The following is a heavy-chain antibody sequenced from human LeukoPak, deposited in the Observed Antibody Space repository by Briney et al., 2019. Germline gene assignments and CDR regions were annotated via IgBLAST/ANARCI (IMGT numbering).Heavy chain of an antibody. Sequence: SVKVSCKASGGTFSSYAISWVRQAPGQGLEWMGGIIPIFGTAYYAQKFQGRVTITADESTSTAYMELSSLRSEDTAVYYCARDRTSSGYYYSWFDPWGQGTLVTVSS. CDR2: IIPIFGTA. CDR3: ARDRTSSGYYYSWFDP. V-gene: IGHV1-69*01. D-gene: IGHD3-22*01. CDR1: GGTFSSYA. J-gene: IGHJ5*02.